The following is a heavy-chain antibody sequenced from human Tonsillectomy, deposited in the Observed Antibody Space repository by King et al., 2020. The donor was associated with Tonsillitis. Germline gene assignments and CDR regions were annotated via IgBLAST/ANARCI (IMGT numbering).Heavy chain of an antibody. J-gene: IGHJ1*01. CDR2: ISYDGSNK. V-gene: IGHV3-30-3*01. CDR3: ARDGGCSNIHCYMYFQH. Sequence: VQLVESGGGVVQPGRSLRLSCAASGFTFSDYAMHWVRQAPGKGLEWVAIISYDGSNKNYADSVKGRFTISRDNSKNTLYLQMNSLRAEDTAVYYCARDGGCSNIHCYMYFQHWGQGTLVTVSS. CDR1: GFTFSDYA. D-gene: IGHD2-2*02.